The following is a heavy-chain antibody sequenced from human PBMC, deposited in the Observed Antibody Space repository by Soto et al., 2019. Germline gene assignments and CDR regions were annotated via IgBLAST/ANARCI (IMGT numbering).Heavy chain of an antibody. CDR3: ARGKHTSGNLHWFDP. J-gene: IGHJ5*02. CDR1: GYTFTDFW. V-gene: IGHV5-51*01. Sequence: PGESLKISCKASGYTFTDFWIGWVRQTPGEGLEWMGIINPEDSDTTYSPSFYGQVTMSADQSISTAHLQWRRLRASDSAIYYCARGKHTSGNLHWFDPWAQGTRVTVSS. D-gene: IGHD3-10*01. CDR2: INPEDSDT.